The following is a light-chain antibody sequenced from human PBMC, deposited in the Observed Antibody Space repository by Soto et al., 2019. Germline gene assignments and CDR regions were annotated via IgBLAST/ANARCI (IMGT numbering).Light chain of an antibody. CDR1: SSDVGGYNY. CDR3: SSYTSSSTLGV. V-gene: IGLV2-14*01. J-gene: IGLJ1*01. Sequence: QSVLTKPAYVYGSPGQWITISCTGTSSDVGGYNYVSWYQQHPGKAPKLMIYDVGNRPSGVSNRFSGSKSGNTASLTISGLQAEDEADYYCSSYTSSSTLGVFGTGTRSPS. CDR2: DVG.